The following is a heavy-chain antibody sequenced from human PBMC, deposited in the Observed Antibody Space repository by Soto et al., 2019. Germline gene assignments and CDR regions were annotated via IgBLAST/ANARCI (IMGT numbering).Heavy chain of an antibody. Sequence: AAVKVSCKASGYTFTGYYMHWVRQAPGQGLEWMGWINPNSGGTNYAQKFQGWVTMTRDTSIRTAYMELSRLRSDDTAVYYCEGMLGEAAFDIWGQGTMVTVS. CDR1: GYTFTGYY. V-gene: IGHV1-2*04. J-gene: IGHJ3*02. CDR2: INPNSGGT. D-gene: IGHD2-8*01. CDR3: EGMLGEAAFDI.